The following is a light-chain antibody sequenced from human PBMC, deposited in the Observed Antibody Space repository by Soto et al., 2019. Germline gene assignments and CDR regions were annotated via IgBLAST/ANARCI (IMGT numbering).Light chain of an antibody. Sequence: QSVLTQPPSTSGTPGQRVTFSCSGGSSNIGSNTVNWYQHLPGTAPKLLIYSNNQRPSGVPDRFSGSKSGTSASLAVSGLQSEDEADYYCAAWDGTLNGYVFGNGTKLTVL. CDR2: SNN. J-gene: IGLJ1*01. CDR3: AAWDGTLNGYV. V-gene: IGLV1-44*01. CDR1: SSNIGSNT.